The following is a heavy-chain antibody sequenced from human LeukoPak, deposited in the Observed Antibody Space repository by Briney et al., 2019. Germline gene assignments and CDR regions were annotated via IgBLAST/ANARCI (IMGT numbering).Heavy chain of an antibody. J-gene: IGHJ6*03. CDR2: ISYDGSNK. CDR1: GFTFSSYA. Sequence: PGGSPRLSCAASGFTFSSYAMHWVRQAPGKGLEWVAVISYDGSNKYYADSVKGRFTISRDNSKNTLYLQMNSLRAEDTAVYYCAKNSQWLEAYYYYMDVWGKGTTVTVSS. CDR3: AKNSQWLEAYYYYMDV. D-gene: IGHD6-19*01. V-gene: IGHV3-30*04.